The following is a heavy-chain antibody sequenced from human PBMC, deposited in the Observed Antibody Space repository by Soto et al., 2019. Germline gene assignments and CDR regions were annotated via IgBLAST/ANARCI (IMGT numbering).Heavy chain of an antibody. D-gene: IGHD5-12*01. V-gene: IGHV1-69*01. Sequence: QVQLVQSGAEVKKPGSSVKVSCKASGGTFSSYAISWVRQAPGQGLEWMGGIIPIFGTANYAQKFQGRVTITAEESTSTAYMELSSLRSEDTAVYYCARRGEAGWLQLRDYYYYGMDVWGQGTTVTVSS. CDR2: IIPIFGTA. CDR1: GGTFSSYA. J-gene: IGHJ6*02. CDR3: ARRGEAGWLQLRDYYYYGMDV.